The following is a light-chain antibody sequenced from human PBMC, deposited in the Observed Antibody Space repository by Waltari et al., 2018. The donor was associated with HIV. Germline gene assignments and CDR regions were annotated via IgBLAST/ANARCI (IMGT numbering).Light chain of an antibody. J-gene: IGLJ3*02. CDR3: ATWDDSLSGRWV. CDR2: KNS. V-gene: IGLV1-47*01. CDR1: TSNIGTNH. Sequence: QSVLTQPPSASGSPGQRGTISCFGSTSNIGTNHVYWYQQLPGAAPRLLIYKNSQRPSGVPDRSSGSNSGTSASLAISGLRSEDEAEYYCATWDDSLSGRWVFGGGTKLTVL.